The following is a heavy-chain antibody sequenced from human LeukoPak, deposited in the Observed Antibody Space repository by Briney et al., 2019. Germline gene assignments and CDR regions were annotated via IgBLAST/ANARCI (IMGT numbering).Heavy chain of an antibody. Sequence: GGSLRLSCTASGFTFGDYAMSWVRQAPGKGLEWVGFIRSKAYGGTTEYAASVKGRFTISRDDSKSIAYLQMNSLKTEDTAVYYCTRVGRGYPYSSSSLGVWYFDYWGQGTLVTVSS. V-gene: IGHV3-49*04. CDR1: GFTFGDYA. CDR3: TRVGRGYPYSSSSLGVWYFDY. D-gene: IGHD6-6*01. J-gene: IGHJ4*02. CDR2: IRSKAYGGTT.